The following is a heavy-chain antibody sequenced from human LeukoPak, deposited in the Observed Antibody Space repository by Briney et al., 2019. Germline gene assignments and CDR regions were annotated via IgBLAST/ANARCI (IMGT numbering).Heavy chain of an antibody. Sequence: GGSLRLSCTASGFTVSSDYMSWIRQAPGKGLEWVSVIYSGGSTYYADSVKGRFTISRDKSKNTVYLQMNSLRFEDTAMYYCARNWFDPWGQGTLVTVSS. CDR1: GFTVSSDY. CDR2: IYSGGST. J-gene: IGHJ5*02. CDR3: ARNWFDP. V-gene: IGHV3-53*05.